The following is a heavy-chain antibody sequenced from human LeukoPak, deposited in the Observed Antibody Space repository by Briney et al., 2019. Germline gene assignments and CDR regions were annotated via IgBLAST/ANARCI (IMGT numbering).Heavy chain of an antibody. D-gene: IGHD1-1*01. CDR3: ASGAGTTSQLYYYYMDV. J-gene: IGHJ6*03. CDR1: GYTFTGYY. Sequence: GASVKVSCKASGYTFTGYYMHWVRQAPGQGLEWMGWINPNSGGTNYAQKFQGRVTLTRDTSISTAYMELSRLRSDDTAVYYCASGAGTTSQLYYYYMDVWGKGTTVTVSS. CDR2: INPNSGGT. V-gene: IGHV1-2*02.